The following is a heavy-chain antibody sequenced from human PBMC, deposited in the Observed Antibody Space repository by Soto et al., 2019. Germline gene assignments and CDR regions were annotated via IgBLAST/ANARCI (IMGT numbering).Heavy chain of an antibody. CDR2: ISGSGGST. V-gene: IGHV3-23*01. CDR3: ALVGPPADPLGLAVSIDY. D-gene: IGHD3-16*01. Sequence: EVQLLESGGGLVQPGGSLRLSCAASGFTFSSYAMSWVRQAPGKGLEWVSAISGSGGSTYYADSVKGRFTISRDNSKNTLYLQMNSLRAEDTGVYYSALVGPPADPLGLAVSIDYWGQGTLVTVFS. J-gene: IGHJ4*02. CDR1: GFTFSSYA.